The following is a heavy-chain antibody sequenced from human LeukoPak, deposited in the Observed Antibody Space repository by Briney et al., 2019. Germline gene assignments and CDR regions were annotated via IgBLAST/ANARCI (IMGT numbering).Heavy chain of an antibody. CDR3: AREGYWSTNWYKFGSLLRYFDL. CDR2: ISSDGKEK. J-gene: IGHJ2*01. CDR1: GFTFNSNG. D-gene: IGHD6-13*01. Sequence: GRSLRLSCAASGFTFNSNGMHWVRQAPGKGLEWVAVISSDGKEKYYVDSVKGRFIISRDNSKATLYLQMDSLRAEDTAVYYCAREGYWSTNWYKFGSLLRYFDLWGRGTLVTVSS. V-gene: IGHV3-30*04.